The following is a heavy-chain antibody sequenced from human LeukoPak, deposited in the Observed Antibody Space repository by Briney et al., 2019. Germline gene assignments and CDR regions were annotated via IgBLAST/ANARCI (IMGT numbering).Heavy chain of an antibody. CDR3: ARARWLQFEGWFDP. V-gene: IGHV1-18*01. Sequence: ASVKVSCKASGYTFTSYGISWVRQAPGQGLEWMGWISAYNGNTNYAQKLQGRVTMTTDTSTSTAYMELRSLRSDDTAVYYCARARWLQFEGWFDPWGQGTQVTVSS. CDR1: GYTFTSYG. D-gene: IGHD5-24*01. CDR2: ISAYNGNT. J-gene: IGHJ5*02.